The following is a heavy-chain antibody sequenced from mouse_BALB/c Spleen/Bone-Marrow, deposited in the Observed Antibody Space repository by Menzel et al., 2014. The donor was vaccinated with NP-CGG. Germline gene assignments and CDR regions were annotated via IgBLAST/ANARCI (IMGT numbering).Heavy chain of an antibody. CDR1: GYTFTDYE. J-gene: IGHJ3*02. Sequence: QVQLQQSGAELVRPGASVTLSCKASGYTFTDYEMHWVKQTPVRGLEWIGSIDPETDNTVFNQKFKAKATLTADRSSNTASMDLRSLTSEDSAVYYCTRYGSRGYWGQGTLVTVS. CDR3: TRYGSRGY. D-gene: IGHD1-1*01. CDR2: IDPETDNT. V-gene: IGHV1-15*01.